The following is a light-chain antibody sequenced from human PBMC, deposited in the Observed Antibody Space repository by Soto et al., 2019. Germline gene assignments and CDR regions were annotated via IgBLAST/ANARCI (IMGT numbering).Light chain of an antibody. Sequence: DVVMTQSPLSLPVTLGQPASISCRSSQSLVYSDGSTFLIWFQQRPGQSPRRLIYNISNRDSGVPDRFSGSGSGTDFTLKISRVEAEDVGIYYCMQGTHWPWTFAQGTKVEIK. CDR1: QSLVYSDGSTF. CDR3: MQGTHWPWT. J-gene: IGKJ1*01. V-gene: IGKV2-30*01. CDR2: NIS.